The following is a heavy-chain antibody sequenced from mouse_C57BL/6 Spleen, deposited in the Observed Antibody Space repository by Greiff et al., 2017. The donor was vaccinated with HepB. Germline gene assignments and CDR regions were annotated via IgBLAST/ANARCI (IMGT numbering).Heavy chain of an antibody. CDR2: ISDGGSYT. V-gene: IGHV5-4*01. Sequence: EVHLVESGGGLVKPGGSLKLSCAASGFTFSSYAMSWVRQTPEKRLEWVATISDGGSYTYYPDNVKGRFTISRDNAKNNLYLQMSHLKSEDTAMYYCARELRRYFDVWGTGTTVTVSS. CDR1: GFTFSSYA. CDR3: ARELRRYFDV. D-gene: IGHD1-1*01. J-gene: IGHJ1*03.